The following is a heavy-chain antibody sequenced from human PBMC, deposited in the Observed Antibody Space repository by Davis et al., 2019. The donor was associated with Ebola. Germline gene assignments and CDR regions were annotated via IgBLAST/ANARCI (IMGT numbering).Heavy chain of an antibody. J-gene: IGHJ4*02. CDR3: ARLMRSGGWYSDF. Sequence: PGGSLRLSCAASGFTFSNYDMSWVRHVPGKGLEWVSTISASEGHTHYSDSVRGRFTISRDNVKNSLYLQMNSLRDEDTAVYHCARLMRSGGWYSDFWGQGTLVTVST. D-gene: IGHD6-19*01. V-gene: IGHV3-21*01. CDR2: ISASEGHT. CDR1: GFTFSNYD.